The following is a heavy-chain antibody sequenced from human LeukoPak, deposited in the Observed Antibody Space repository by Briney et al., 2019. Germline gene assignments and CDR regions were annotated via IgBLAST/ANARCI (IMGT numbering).Heavy chain of an antibody. CDR1: GFTFSSYS. J-gene: IGHJ4*02. CDR3: ARDLIRGYSYGLFDY. CDR2: ISSSSSYI. Sequence: GGSLRLSCAASGFTFSSYSMNWVRQAPGKGLEWVSSISSSSSYIYYADSVKGRFTISRDNAKNSLYLQMNSLRAEDTAAYYCARDLIRGYSYGLFDYWGQGTLVTVSS. V-gene: IGHV3-21*01. D-gene: IGHD5-18*01.